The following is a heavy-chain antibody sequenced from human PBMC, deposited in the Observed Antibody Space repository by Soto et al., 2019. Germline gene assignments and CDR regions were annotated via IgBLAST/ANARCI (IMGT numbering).Heavy chain of an antibody. D-gene: IGHD2-2*01. CDR1: GYTFTGYC. Sequence: ASVKVSCKASGYTFTGYCMHWVRQAPGQGLEWMGWINPNSGGTNYAQKFQGWVTMTRDTSISTAYMELSRLRSDDTAVYYCARSRSCSSTSCYLHYGMDVWGQGTTVTVSS. J-gene: IGHJ6*02. V-gene: IGHV1-2*04. CDR2: INPNSGGT. CDR3: ARSRSCSSTSCYLHYGMDV.